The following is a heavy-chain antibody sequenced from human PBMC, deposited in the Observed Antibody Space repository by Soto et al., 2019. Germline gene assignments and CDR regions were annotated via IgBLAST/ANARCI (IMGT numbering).Heavy chain of an antibody. J-gene: IGHJ6*02. CDR3: AKGQHCSTTSCYFYYYGTDV. Sequence: PVGSLRLSCAASGFTFSTYGMHWVRQAPGKGLEWVAVISYDGSNKYYADSVKGRFTISRDNSKSTLYLQMNSLRAEDTAVYHCAKGQHCSTTSCYFYYYGTDVWGQGTTVTVSS. V-gene: IGHV3-30*18. CDR1: GFTFSTYG. CDR2: ISYDGSNK. D-gene: IGHD2-2*01.